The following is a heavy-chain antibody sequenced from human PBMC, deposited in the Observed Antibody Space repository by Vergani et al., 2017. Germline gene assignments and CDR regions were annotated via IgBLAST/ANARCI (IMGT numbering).Heavy chain of an antibody. CDR2: MFHTGEA. CDR1: GYSLSRGFY. V-gene: IGHV4-38-2*02. D-gene: IGHD3-10*01. J-gene: IGHJ5*01. CDR3: GVIMVRSPRPDNWFDS. Sequence: QIQLQESGPGLVKPSETLSLTCSVSGYSLSRGFYWAWIRQTPEKGLEWIGGMFHTGEASNSPSLQSRVAFSMDTSKNQFSLQPTSVTAADTAVYFCGVIMVRSPRPDNWFDSWGRGTLVTVSS.